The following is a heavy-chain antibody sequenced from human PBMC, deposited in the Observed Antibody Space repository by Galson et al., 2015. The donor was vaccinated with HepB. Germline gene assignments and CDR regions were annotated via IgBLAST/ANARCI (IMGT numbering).Heavy chain of an antibody. V-gene: IGHV3-43*01. CDR2: ISWDGGST. CDR1: GFTFDDYT. CDR3: AKAIRPNYYDSSGYWAYFDY. D-gene: IGHD3-22*01. Sequence: SLRLSCAASGFTFDDYTMHWVRQAPGKGLEWVSLISWDGGSTYYADSVKGRFTISRDNSKNSLYLQMNSLRTEDTALYYCAKAIRPNYYDSSGYWAYFDYWGQGTLVTVSS. J-gene: IGHJ4*02.